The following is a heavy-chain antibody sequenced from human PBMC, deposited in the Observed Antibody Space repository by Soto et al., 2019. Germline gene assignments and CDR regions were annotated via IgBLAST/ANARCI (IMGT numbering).Heavy chain of an antibody. CDR2: ISGNGDTA. CDR1: GFTFSSGA. J-gene: IGHJ3*02. D-gene: IGHD2-15*01. Sequence: EEQLLESGGTLLQPGGSLTLSCAASGFTFSSGAMSWVRQAPGKGPEWVSSISGNGDTAYYTDSVKGRFTISRDNSRNTLFLQMNSLRVEDTAVYYCAKHSKGVAAVGRDAFDMWGQGTKVIVS. CDR3: AKHSKGVAAVGRDAFDM. V-gene: IGHV3-23*01.